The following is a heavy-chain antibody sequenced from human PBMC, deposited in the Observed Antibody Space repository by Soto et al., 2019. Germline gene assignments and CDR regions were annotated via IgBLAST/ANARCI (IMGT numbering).Heavy chain of an antibody. V-gene: IGHV3-74*01. Sequence: GGSLRLSCAASGFSFSSYWMHWVRQAPGKGLVWVSHINSDGSSPTYADSVKGRFTISRDNAKNTLYLQMNSLRAEDSAVYYCAREEGYGSGRYFDYWGLGTLVTVSS. CDR1: GFSFSSYW. CDR3: AREEGYGSGRYFDY. D-gene: IGHD3-10*01. J-gene: IGHJ4*02. CDR2: INSDGSSP.